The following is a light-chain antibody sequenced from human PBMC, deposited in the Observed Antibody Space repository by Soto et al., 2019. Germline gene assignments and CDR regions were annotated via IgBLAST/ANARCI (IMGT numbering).Light chain of an antibody. Sequence: DIQMTQSPSTLSASVGDRVTITCRASQSISNLLAWYQQKPGKAPKLLIYGASTLESGVPSRFSGSGSGTELTLTISSLQPDDFATYYCQHYYSPWTFGQGTKVEIK. V-gene: IGKV1-5*01. CDR1: QSISNL. J-gene: IGKJ1*01. CDR2: GAS. CDR3: QHYYSPWT.